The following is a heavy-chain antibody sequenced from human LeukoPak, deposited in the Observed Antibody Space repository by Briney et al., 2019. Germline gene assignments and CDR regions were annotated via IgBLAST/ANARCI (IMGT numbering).Heavy chain of an antibody. CDR3: ARIMNYGAYLYYGLDV. J-gene: IGHJ6*02. V-gene: IGHV4-59*01. D-gene: IGHD4-17*01. CDR1: GASISGYY. Sequence: SETLSLTCTVSGASISGYYWSWIRQPPGKGLEWVGYIYHTGSTYYNPSLKSRVTLSLDTSRKQFSLKLSSVTAADTAVYYCARIMNYGAYLYYGLDVWGQGTTVTVSS. CDR2: IYHTGST.